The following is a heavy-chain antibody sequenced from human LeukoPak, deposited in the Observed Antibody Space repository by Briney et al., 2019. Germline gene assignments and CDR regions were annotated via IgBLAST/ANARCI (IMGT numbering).Heavy chain of an antibody. D-gene: IGHD3-10*01. Sequence: GGSLRLSCAAFSVFSMSWVRQGPGKRLEGGSDINGRGDYTYYPDSVKGPFTISRDNSNNTLYLQMNSLRADDTAVYYCAKGHREGSSFFDSWGQGTPVTVSS. CDR2: INGRGDYT. CDR1: SVFS. V-gene: IGHV3-23*01. J-gene: IGHJ4*02. CDR3: AKGHREGSSFFDS.